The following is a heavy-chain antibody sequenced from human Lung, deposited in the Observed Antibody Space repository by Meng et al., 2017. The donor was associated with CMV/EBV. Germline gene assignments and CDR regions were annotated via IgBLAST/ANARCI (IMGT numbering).Heavy chain of an antibody. CDR1: GYIFTNYD. Sequence: QVQLVQLGADAKKPGASMKVSCKASGYIFTNYDISWVRQAPGQGLEWMGWISVKNGEAKYPQNFQGRVTMTTDTTTSTAYMELRSLTSDDTAVYYCARYVPNGSFWYFDFWGRGTLVTVSS. D-gene: IGHD6-13*01. CDR2: ISVKNGEA. J-gene: IGHJ2*01. V-gene: IGHV1-18*01. CDR3: ARYVPNGSFWYFDF.